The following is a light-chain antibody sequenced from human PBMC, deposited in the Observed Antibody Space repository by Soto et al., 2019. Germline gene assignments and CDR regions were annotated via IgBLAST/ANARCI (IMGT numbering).Light chain of an antibody. CDR2: LGS. Sequence: DIVMTQSPLSLPVTPGEPASISCRSSQSLLHSNGYNYLDWYLQKPGQSPQLLIYLGSNRASGVPDRFSGSGSGTDFTLKISRVEAVDVGVYYCMQTLQTPLTFGPGTKVHIK. CDR1: QSLLHSNGYNY. J-gene: IGKJ3*01. CDR3: MQTLQTPLT. V-gene: IGKV2-28*01.